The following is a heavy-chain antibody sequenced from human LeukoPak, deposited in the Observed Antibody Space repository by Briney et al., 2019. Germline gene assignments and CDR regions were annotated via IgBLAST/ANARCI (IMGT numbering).Heavy chain of an antibody. J-gene: IGHJ4*02. V-gene: IGHV3-21*01. CDR2: ISSSSSYI. CDR1: GFTFGSYS. Sequence: PGGSLRLSCAASGFTFGSYSMNWVRQAPGKGLEWVSSISSSSSYIYYADSVKGRFTISRDNAKNSLYLQMDSLRAEGTAVYYCARDIAAAGIGTAYWGQGTLVTVSS. D-gene: IGHD6-13*01. CDR3: ARDIAAAGIGTAY.